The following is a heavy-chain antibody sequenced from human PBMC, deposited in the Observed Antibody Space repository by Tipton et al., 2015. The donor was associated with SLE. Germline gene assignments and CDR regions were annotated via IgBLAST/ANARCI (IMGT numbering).Heavy chain of an antibody. Sequence: SLRLSCAASGFTFSTYWMTWVRRAPGKGLEWVAKIKSDGSEKHYVDSVKGRFAISRDNAKNSLYLQMNNVRAEDTALYYCARMGWFFDLWGRGTLVTVSS. J-gene: IGHJ2*01. CDR3: ARMGWFFDL. V-gene: IGHV3-7*01. D-gene: IGHD1-26*01. CDR2: IKSDGSEK. CDR1: GFTFSTYW.